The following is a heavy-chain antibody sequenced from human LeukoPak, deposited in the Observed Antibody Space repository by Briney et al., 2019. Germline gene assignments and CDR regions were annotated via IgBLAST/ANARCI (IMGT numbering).Heavy chain of an antibody. J-gene: IGHJ4*02. CDR2: ISAYNGNT. CDR1: GYTFPSYG. CDR3: ARHPVGHCSSTSWQHFDY. V-gene: IGHV1-18*01. D-gene: IGHD2-2*03. Sequence: GASVKVSCQASGYTFPSYGISWVRQAPGQGLEWMGWISAYNGNTNYAQKLQGRVTMTTDTSTSTAYMELRSLRSDDTAVYYCARHPVGHCSSTSWQHFDYWGQGTLVTVSS.